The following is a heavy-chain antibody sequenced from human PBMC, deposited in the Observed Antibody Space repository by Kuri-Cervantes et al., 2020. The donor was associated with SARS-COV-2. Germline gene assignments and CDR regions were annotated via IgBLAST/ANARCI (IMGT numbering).Heavy chain of an antibody. CDR2: ISAYNGNT. Sequence: GGSLRLSCKASGYTFTNYGISWVRQAPGQGLEWMGWISAYNGNTNYAQNLQGRVTMTRDTSTSTVYMELSSLRSEDTAVYYCARGELGISNYYYYYMDVWGKGTTVTVSS. V-gene: IGHV1-18*04. CDR3: ARGELGISNYYYYYMDV. CDR1: GYTFTNYG. J-gene: IGHJ6*03. D-gene: IGHD7-27*01.